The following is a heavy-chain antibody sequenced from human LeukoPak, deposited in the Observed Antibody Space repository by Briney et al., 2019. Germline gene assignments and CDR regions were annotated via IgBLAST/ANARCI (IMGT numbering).Heavy chain of an antibody. D-gene: IGHD6-6*01. CDR2: IYHSGSA. CDR1: GYSINTGSY. Sequence: SETLSLTCTVSGYSINTGSYWAWIRQPPGQGLEYIASIYHSGSAYYNPSLRSRVTILVDTSKNQFSLKLSSVTAADTAVYYCARHEGGIAARLDYWGQGTLVTVSS. CDR3: ARHEGGIAARLDY. J-gene: IGHJ4*02. V-gene: IGHV4-38-2*02.